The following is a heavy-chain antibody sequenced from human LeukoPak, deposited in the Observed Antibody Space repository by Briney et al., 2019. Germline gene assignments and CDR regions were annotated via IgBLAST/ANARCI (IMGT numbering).Heavy chain of an antibody. D-gene: IGHD6-13*01. CDR1: GFTFSSYA. Sequence: QTGGSLRLSCAASGFTFSSYAMSWVRQAPGKGLEWVSAISGSGGSTYYADSVKGRFTISRGNSKNTLYLQMNSLRAEDTAVYYCAKSIQQQRNWNWFDPWGQGTLVTVSS. CDR3: AKSIQQQRNWNWFDP. J-gene: IGHJ5*02. V-gene: IGHV3-23*01. CDR2: ISGSGGST.